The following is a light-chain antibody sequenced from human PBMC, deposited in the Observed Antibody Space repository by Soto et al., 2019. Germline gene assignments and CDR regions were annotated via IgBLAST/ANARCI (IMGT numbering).Light chain of an antibody. CDR2: WAS. CDR3: QQDYDGTPPWT. Sequence: DIVMTQSPDSLAVSLGERATINCKSSQSVLHSSNNKNYLTWFQQKAGQPPKLLIYWASTRESGVPDRFSGSGSGTDFTRTISSLQAEDVAVYYCQQDYDGTPPWTFGQGTKVEIK. J-gene: IGKJ1*01. CDR1: QSVLHSSNNKNY. V-gene: IGKV4-1*01.